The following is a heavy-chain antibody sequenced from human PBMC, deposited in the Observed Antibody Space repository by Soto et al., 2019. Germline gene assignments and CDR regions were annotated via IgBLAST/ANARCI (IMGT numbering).Heavy chain of an antibody. V-gene: IGHV3-33*01. J-gene: IGHJ5*02. Sequence: PVGSLRLSCAAPGFTFSSYGMHWVRQAPGKGLEWVAVIWYDGSNKYYADSVKGRFTISRDNSKNTLYLQMNSLRAEDTAVYYCARSGGFWSGANWFDPWGQGTLVTVSS. CDR3: ARSGGFWSGANWFDP. CDR2: IWYDGSNK. D-gene: IGHD3-3*01. CDR1: GFTFSSYG.